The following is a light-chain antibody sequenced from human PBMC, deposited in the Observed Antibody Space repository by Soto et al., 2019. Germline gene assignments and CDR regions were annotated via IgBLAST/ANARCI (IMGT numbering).Light chain of an antibody. Sequence: QSALTQPASVSGSPGQSITISCTGTSSDVGTYNYVSWYQQHPGKAPKLMIYDVSYRPSGVSDRFSGSKSGNTASLTISGLQADDEADYYCSSYTCSSTSVVFGGGTKLTVL. CDR1: SSDVGTYNY. J-gene: IGLJ2*01. CDR3: SSYTCSSTSVV. CDR2: DVS. V-gene: IGLV2-14*01.